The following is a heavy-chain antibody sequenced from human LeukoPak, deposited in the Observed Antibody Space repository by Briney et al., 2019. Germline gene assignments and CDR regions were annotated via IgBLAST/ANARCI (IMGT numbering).Heavy chain of an antibody. CDR1: GFTFSSYA. V-gene: IGHV3-23*01. J-gene: IGHJ1*01. CDR3: AKDSSSWYSEYFQH. D-gene: IGHD6-13*01. Sequence: GGSLRLSCAASGFTFSSYAMSWVRQAPGKGLEWVSAISGSGGSTYYADSVKGRFTISRDNSKNTLYLQMNSLGAEDTAVYYCAKDSSSWYSEYFQHWGQGTLGTVSS. CDR2: ISGSGGST.